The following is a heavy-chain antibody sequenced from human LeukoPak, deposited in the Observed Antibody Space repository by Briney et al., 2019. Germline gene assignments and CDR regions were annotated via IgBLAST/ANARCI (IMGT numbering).Heavy chain of an antibody. Sequence: SETLSLTCTVSGGSISSYYWSWIRQPPGKGLEWIGYIYYSGSTNYNPSLKSRVTISVDTSKNQFSLKLSSVTAADAAVYYCARDEGHMVRGVPDWYFDLWGRGTLVTVSS. V-gene: IGHV4-59*01. J-gene: IGHJ2*01. CDR2: IYYSGST. CDR1: GGSISSYY. CDR3: ARDEGHMVRGVPDWYFDL. D-gene: IGHD3-10*01.